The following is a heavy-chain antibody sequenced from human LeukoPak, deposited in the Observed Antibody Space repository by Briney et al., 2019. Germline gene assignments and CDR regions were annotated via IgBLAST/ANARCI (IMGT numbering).Heavy chain of an antibody. CDR3: ARLRGQQLAPDYYYYYGMDV. CDR1: GGCLSSSSNY. D-gene: IGHD6-13*01. CDR2: IYYSGST. Sequence: SETLSLTCTVSGGCLSSSSNYWGWIRQPPGKGLEWIGSIYYSGSTYYNPSLKSRVTISVDTSKNQFSLKVTSVTAADTAVYYCARLRGQQLAPDYYYYYGMDVWGKGTTVTVSS. J-gene: IGHJ6*04. V-gene: IGHV4-39*01.